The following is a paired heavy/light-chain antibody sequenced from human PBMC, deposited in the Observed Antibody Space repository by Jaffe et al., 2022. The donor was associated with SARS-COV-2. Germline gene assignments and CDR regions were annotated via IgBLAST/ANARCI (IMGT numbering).Light chain of an antibody. CDR2: EAS. J-gene: IGKJ1*01. CDR1: QSISSW. CDR3: QQYT. V-gene: IGKV1-5*03. Sequence: DIQMTQSPSTLPASVGDRVTITCRASQSISSWLAWYQQKPGKAPKLLIYEASSLESGVPSRFSGSGSGTEFTLTISSLQPDDFATYYCQQYTFGQGTKVEI.
Heavy chain of an antibody. Sequence: QVQLVQSGAEVKKPGASVKVSCKASGYTFTTYAIHWVRQAPGQRLEWMGWINAGNGDTKYSQKFQDRVTITRDTSASTAYMELSSLRSEDTAVYYCARAPSVRYFDWLPAFDYWGQGTLVTVSS. CDR2: INAGNGDT. J-gene: IGHJ4*02. D-gene: IGHD3-9*01. CDR3: ARAPSVRYFDWLPAFDY. V-gene: IGHV1-3*01. CDR1: GYTFTTYA.